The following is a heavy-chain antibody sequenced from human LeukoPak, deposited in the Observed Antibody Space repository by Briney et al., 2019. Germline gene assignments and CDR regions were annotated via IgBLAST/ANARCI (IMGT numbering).Heavy chain of an antibody. CDR1: GFTFSSYG. D-gene: IGHD3-22*01. Sequence: GGSLRLSCAASGFTFSSYGMHWVRQAPGKGLEWVAVIWYDGSNKYYADSVKGRFTISRDNSKNTLYLQMNSLRAEDTAVYYCARDPEGSGYPYYFDYWGQGTLVTVSS. CDR3: ARDPEGSGYPYYFDY. CDR2: IWYDGSNK. V-gene: IGHV3-33*01. J-gene: IGHJ4*02.